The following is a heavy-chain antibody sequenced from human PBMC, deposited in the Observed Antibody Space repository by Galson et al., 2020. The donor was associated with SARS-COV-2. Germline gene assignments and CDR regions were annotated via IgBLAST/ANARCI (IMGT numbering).Heavy chain of an antibody. CDR3: VGVVPAAIFAY. CDR2: IYYSGST. V-gene: IGHV4-39*07. J-gene: IGHJ4*02. CDR1: GGSISSSSYY. D-gene: IGHD2-2*01. Sequence: SETLSLTCTVSGGSISSSSYYWGWIRQPPGKGLEWIGSIYYSGSTYYNPSLKSRVTISVDTSKNQFSLKLSSVTAADTAVYYCVGVVPAAIFAYWGQGTLVTVSS.